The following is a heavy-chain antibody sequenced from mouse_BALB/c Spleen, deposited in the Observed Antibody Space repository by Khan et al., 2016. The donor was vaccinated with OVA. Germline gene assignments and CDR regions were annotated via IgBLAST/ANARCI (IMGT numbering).Heavy chain of an antibody. V-gene: IGHV2-3*01. CDR1: GLSLTNYG. CDR3: AITYYGYDWFTY. Sequence: QVQLKESGPGLVAPSQSLSITCTVSGLSLTNYGISWIRQPPGKGLEWLGVIWGDGSTNYHSALISRLSINKDNSKSKVFLKLNSLQTDDTATYSCAITYYGYDWFTYWGQGTLVTVSA. J-gene: IGHJ3*01. D-gene: IGHD2-9*01. CDR2: IWGDGST.